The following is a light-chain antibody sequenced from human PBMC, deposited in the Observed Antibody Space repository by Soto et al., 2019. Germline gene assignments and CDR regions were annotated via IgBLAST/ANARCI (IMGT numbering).Light chain of an antibody. V-gene: IGKV1-39*01. CDR2: GAS. Sequence: DIQRPQSPSFLPASVGDRVTITCRASQSIGKHLNWYQQKPGQAPKLXIYGASTLQSGVPSRFTGSGAGTDFTLTVNSLQPEDVATYYCQQSYTWPTTFGQGTRLEIK. CDR1: QSIGKH. J-gene: IGKJ5*01. CDR3: QQSYTWPTT.